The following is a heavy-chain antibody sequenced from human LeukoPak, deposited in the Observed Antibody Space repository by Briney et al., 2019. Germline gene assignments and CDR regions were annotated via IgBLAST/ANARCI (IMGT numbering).Heavy chain of an antibody. Sequence: GGSLRLSCAASGFTFSSYAMSWVRQAPGKGLEWVSAISGSGGSTYYADSVKGRFTISRDNSKNTLYLQMNSLRAEDTAVYYCAKDGYYYDSSGHILDIWGQGTMVTVSS. CDR3: AKDGYYYDSSGHILDI. CDR1: GFTFSSYA. CDR2: ISGSGGST. D-gene: IGHD3-22*01. J-gene: IGHJ3*02. V-gene: IGHV3-23*01.